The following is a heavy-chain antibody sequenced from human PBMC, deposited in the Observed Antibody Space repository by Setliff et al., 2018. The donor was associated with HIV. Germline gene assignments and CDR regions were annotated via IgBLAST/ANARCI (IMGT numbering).Heavy chain of an antibody. J-gene: IGHJ5*02. CDR2: IRRKTDGGTI. CDR1: GFTFGDYA. D-gene: IGHD3-3*01. V-gene: IGHV3-49*04. Sequence: TGGSLRLSCTASGFTFGDYAMSWVRQAPGKGLEWVGFIRRKTDGGTIDYAAPVKGRFTISRDDSKNTLYVQMNGLKTEDTAVYYCMTDLRDTISGVEFDPWGQGTLVTVSS. CDR3: MTDLRDTISGVEFDP.